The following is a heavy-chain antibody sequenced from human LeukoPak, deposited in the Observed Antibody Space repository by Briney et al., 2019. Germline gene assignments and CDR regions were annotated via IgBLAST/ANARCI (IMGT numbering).Heavy chain of an antibody. Sequence: ASVKVSCKASGGTFSSYAISWVRQAPGRGLEWMGGIIPIFGTANYAQKFQGRVTITADKSTSTAYMELSSLRSEDTAVYYCARVAEAWTKKRIYCSGGSCLGWFDPWGQGTLVTVSS. CDR1: GGTFSSYA. CDR3: ARVAEAWTKKRIYCSGGSCLGWFDP. J-gene: IGHJ5*02. CDR2: IIPIFGTA. D-gene: IGHD2-15*01. V-gene: IGHV1-69*06.